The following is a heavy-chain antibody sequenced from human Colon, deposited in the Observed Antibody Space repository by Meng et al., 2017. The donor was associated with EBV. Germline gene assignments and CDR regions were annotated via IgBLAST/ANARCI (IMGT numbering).Heavy chain of an antibody. D-gene: IGHD5-24*01. CDR1: GYTFTSYA. CDR3: ARGWSRDGYNTPDY. J-gene: IGHJ4*02. V-gene: IGHV1-3*01. Sequence: QVQLVQPEAEVKKPXASVNITRKTSGYTFTSYAMHWVRQAPGQGLEWMGWINAGNGNTKYSQKFQGRVTVATDTSASTVYMELSSLTSEDTALYYCARGWSRDGYNTPDYWGQGTLVTVSS. CDR2: INAGNGNT.